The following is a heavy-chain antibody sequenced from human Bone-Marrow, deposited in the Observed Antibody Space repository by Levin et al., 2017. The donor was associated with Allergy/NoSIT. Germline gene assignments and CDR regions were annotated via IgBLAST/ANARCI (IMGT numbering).Heavy chain of an antibody. CDR2: VSSDESHK. CDR1: GFTFSNFA. CDR3: ARDSMWTYFDL. D-gene: IGHD2-21*01. Sequence: GGSLRLSCAASGFTFSNFAFYWVRQAPGKGLEWVAYVSSDESHKYFADSVKGRFAISRDNSKNTLYLQMNSLRADDTAMYFCARDSMWTYFDLWGRGTLVTVSS. V-gene: IGHV3-30*09. J-gene: IGHJ2*01.